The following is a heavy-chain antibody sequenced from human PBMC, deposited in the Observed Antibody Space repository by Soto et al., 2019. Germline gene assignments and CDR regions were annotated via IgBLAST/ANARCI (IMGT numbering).Heavy chain of an antibody. CDR2: ISGSGGST. CDR1: GFPFSSYA. V-gene: IGHV3-23*01. J-gene: IGHJ4*02. D-gene: IGHD3-10*01. CDR3: AKDLSSGGNIVYYFDY. Sequence: PGGSLRLSCAASGFPFSSYAMSWVRQSPGKGLEWVSSISGSGGSTYYADSVKGRFTISRDNSKNTLYLQMNSLRAEDTAVYYCAKDLSSGGNIVYYFDYWGQGIRFTVSS.